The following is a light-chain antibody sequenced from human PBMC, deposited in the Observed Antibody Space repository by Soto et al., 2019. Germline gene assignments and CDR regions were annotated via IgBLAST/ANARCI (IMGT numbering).Light chain of an antibody. CDR3: QSYDNTLFLV. CDR1: ASNIGADYD. Sequence: QSVLTQPPSVSGAPGQRVTISCTGSASNIGADYDVHWYQHLPGAVPKLLIYGNTNRPSGVPDRFSASRSGASASLAITGLQADDEADYYCQSYDNTLFLVFGGGTKLTVL. CDR2: GNT. V-gene: IGLV1-40*01. J-gene: IGLJ2*01.